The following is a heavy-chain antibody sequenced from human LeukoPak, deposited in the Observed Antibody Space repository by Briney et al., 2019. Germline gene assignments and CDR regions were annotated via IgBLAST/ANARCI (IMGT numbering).Heavy chain of an antibody. CDR2: INVANGNT. Sequence: ASVTVSCKASGFTFNNYVIHWVRQAPGQRLEGMAWINVANGNTKYSHRYQGRVTVTRDTSASTVYMELSSLRSEDTAVYYCAREFDYGDFPYAFDIWGQRTMVTVSS. D-gene: IGHD4-17*01. CDR3: AREFDYGDFPYAFDI. V-gene: IGHV1-3*01. CDR1: GFTFNNYV. J-gene: IGHJ3*02.